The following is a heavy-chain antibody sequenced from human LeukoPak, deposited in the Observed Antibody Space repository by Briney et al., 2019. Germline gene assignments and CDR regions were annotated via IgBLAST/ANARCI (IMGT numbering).Heavy chain of an antibody. CDR1: VYTLTELS. Sequence: ASVKVSCKVSVYTLTELSMHWVRQAPGKGGEWMGGFDPEDGETIYAQKFQVRVSMTEDTSTDTAYMELSSLRSEDTAVYYCATAASSGWPGNFDYWGQGTLVTVSS. J-gene: IGHJ4*02. V-gene: IGHV1-24*01. CDR2: FDPEDGET. CDR3: ATAASSGWPGNFDY. D-gene: IGHD6-19*01.